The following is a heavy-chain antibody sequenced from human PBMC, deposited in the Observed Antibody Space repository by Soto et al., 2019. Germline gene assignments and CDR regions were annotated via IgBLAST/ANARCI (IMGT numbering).Heavy chain of an antibody. CDR1: GFSFDDHG. V-gene: IGHV3-20*04. Sequence: EVQLVDSGGGLVRPGGSLGLSCAVSGFSFDDHGMSWVRQVQGKGLEWVSGISWNGGSTGYAESVKGRFTISRDNAKNSLYLQMDSLRAEDTGMYYCARAIGFCRATSCPAVPHGFDIWGQGTLVTVSS. CDR2: ISWNGGST. CDR3: ARAIGFCRATSCPAVPHGFDI. J-gene: IGHJ3*02. D-gene: IGHD2-2*01.